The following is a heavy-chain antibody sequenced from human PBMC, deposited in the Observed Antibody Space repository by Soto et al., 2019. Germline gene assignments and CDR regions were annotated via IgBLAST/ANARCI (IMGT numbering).Heavy chain of an antibody. V-gene: IGHV4-4*07. CDR2: IDTSGST. CDR1: GGSISNYY. CDR3: ARGGQDFWSGPFDY. J-gene: IGHJ4*02. Sequence: SETLSLTCTVSGGSISNYYCNWIRQPAGKGLEWIGRIDTSGSTNYNPSLKSRVTMSVDTFKQEFSLKLSSVTAADTALYYCARGGQDFWSGPFDYWGRGALVTVSS. D-gene: IGHD3-3*01.